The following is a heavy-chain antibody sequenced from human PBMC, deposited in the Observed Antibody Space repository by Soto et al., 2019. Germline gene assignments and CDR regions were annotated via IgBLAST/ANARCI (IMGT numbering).Heavy chain of an antibody. CDR1: GGTFSSYT. CDR3: ARALFYPRPIHELEIVPASNWFEP. J-gene: IGHJ5*02. V-gene: IGHV1-69*02. CDR2: IIPILGIA. Sequence: GASVKVSCKASGGTFSSYTISWVRQAPGQGLEWMGRIIPILGIANYAQKFQGRVTITADKSTSTAYMELSSLRSEDTAVYYCARALFYPRPIHELEIVPASNWFEPWGQGTLVHRLL. D-gene: IGHD2-2*01.